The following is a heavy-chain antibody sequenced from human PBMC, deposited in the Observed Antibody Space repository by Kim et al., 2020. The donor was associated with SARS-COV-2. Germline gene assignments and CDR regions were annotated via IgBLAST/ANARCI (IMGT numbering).Heavy chain of an antibody. CDR1: GYTFTSHE. CDR2: MNPHSGNT. J-gene: IGHJ6*02. V-gene: IGHV1-8*01. CDR3: AITSGWYYYYAMDV. Sequence: ASVKVSCKASGYTFTSHEIKWVRQAAGQGLEWMGWMNPHSGNTGSAQKFQGRVTMTRDISTSTAFLELSNLTSDDTAVYYCAITSGWYYYYAMDVWGQGTTVTVSS. D-gene: IGHD6-19*01.